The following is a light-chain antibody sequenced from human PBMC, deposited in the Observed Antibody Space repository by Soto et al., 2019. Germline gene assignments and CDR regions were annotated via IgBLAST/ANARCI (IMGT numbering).Light chain of an antibody. V-gene: IGLV1-44*01. J-gene: IGLJ2*01. Sequence: QSVLTQPPSASGTPGQRVTISCSGSSSNIGSNTVNWYQQLPGTAPKLLIYSNNQRPSGVPDRFSGSKSGTSVSLAISGLQSEDEADYYCAAWDDSFHVVFGGGTKLTVL. CDR3: AAWDDSFHVV. CDR1: SSNIGSNT. CDR2: SNN.